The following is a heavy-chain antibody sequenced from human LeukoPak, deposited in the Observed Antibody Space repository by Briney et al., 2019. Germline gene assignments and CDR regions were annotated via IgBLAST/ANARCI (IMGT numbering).Heavy chain of an antibody. Sequence: GASVKVSCKASGYTFTGSYMHWVRQAPGQGLEWMGWINPNTGGTNYAQKFQGRVTMTRDTSISTAYMELSRLRSDDTAVYYCASASRDGYSVRFDYWGQGTLVTVSS. CDR2: INPNTGGT. J-gene: IGHJ4*02. CDR3: ASASRDGYSVRFDY. V-gene: IGHV1-2*02. D-gene: IGHD5-24*01. CDR1: GYTFTGSY.